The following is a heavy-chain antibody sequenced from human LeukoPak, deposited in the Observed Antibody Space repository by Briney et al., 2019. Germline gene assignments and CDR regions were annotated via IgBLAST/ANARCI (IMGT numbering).Heavy chain of an antibody. CDR1: GFTFSSYS. D-gene: IGHD6-13*01. J-gene: IGHJ3*02. V-gene: IGHV3-48*02. CDR2: ISSSSNTI. CDR3: VRDGKFSSSWYRAFDI. Sequence: GGSLRLSCAASGFTFSSYSMNWVRQAPGKGLEWVSYISSSSNTIYYTDSVKGRFTISRDNAKNSLYLQMSSLRDEDTAVYYCVRDGKFSSSWYRAFDIWGQGTMVTASS.